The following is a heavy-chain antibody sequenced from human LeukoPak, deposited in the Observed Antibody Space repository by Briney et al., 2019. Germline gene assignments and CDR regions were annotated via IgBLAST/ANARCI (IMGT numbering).Heavy chain of an antibody. D-gene: IGHD3-22*01. CDR3: ARFRIRYYYDSSGPNWFDP. CDR2: INHSGST. J-gene: IGHJ5*02. V-gene: IGHV4-34*01. Sequence: SETLSLTCAVYGGSFSGYYWSWIRQPPGKGLEWIEEINHSGSTNYNPSLKSRVTISVDTSKNQFSLKLSSVTAADTAVYYCARFRIRYYYDSSGPNWFDPWGQGTLVTVSS. CDR1: GGSFSGYY.